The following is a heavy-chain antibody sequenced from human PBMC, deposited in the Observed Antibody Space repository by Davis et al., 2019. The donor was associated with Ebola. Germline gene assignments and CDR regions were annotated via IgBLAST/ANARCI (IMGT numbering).Heavy chain of an antibody. V-gene: IGHV3-11*01. CDR1: GFTFSDYY. J-gene: IGHJ5*02. CDR2: ISSSGSTI. CDR3: ARGVNDFWSGSDNWFDP. D-gene: IGHD3-3*01. Sequence: GESLKISCAASGFTFSDYYMSWIRQAPGKGLEWVSYISSSGSTIYYADSVKGRFTISRDNAKNSLYLQMNSPRAEDTAVYYCARGVNDFWSGSDNWFDPWGQGTLVTVSS.